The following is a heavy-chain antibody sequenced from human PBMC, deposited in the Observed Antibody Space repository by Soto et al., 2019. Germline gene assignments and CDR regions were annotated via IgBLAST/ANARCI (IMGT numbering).Heavy chain of an antibody. Sequence: PVGSLRLSCTASGFTFNHYAMSWVRQAPGKGLEWVSAVSGRGGSTKYADSVKGRFIISRDNSNSTLYLQMDSLRGEDTAVYYCAKDSTVTTSLYFSYYGFEVWGQGTTVTVSS. CDR1: GFTFNHYA. CDR3: AKDSTVTTSLYFSYYGFEV. V-gene: IGHV3-23*01. J-gene: IGHJ6*02. D-gene: IGHD4-17*01. CDR2: VSGRGGST.